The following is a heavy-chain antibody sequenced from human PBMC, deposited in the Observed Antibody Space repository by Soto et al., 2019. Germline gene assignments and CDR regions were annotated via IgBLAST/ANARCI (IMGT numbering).Heavy chain of an antibody. D-gene: IGHD5-12*01. J-gene: IGHJ2*01. CDR2: TIPIFGTV. Sequence: QVQLVQSGAEVKNPGSSVKVSCRASEGPFSNYPISWVRRAPGQGLDWMGGTIPIFGTVNYAQKFQGRVTITADESTSTAYMELSSLRSADTAVYYCARGNHRWLQLWYFDLWGRGTLVTVSS. CDR3: ARGNHRWLQLWYFDL. V-gene: IGHV1-69*12. CDR1: EGPFSNYP.